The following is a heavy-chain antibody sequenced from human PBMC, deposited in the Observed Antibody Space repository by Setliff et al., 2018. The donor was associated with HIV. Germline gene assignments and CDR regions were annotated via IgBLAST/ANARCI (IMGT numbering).Heavy chain of an antibody. CDR3: ARHVGYSSSSLDY. CDR2: SYYSGST. Sequence: SSYGMSWVRQAPGKGLEWIGSSYYSGSTYYNPSLKSRVTMSSDTSKNQFSLKLNSVTPADTAVYYCARHVGYSSSSLDYWGQGTLVTVSS. D-gene: IGHD6-6*01. J-gene: IGHJ4*02. V-gene: IGHV4-39*07. CDR1: SSYG.